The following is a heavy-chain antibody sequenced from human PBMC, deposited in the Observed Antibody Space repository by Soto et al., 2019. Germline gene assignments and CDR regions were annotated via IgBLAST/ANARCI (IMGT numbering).Heavy chain of an antibody. CDR1: GGSISSVDYY. J-gene: IGHJ1*01. D-gene: IGHD3-22*01. V-gene: IGHV4-30-4*01. CDR2: IHSSGSI. Sequence: SETLSLTFTVSGGSISSVDYYWSWIRQAPGRGLEWIGYIHSSGSIYYNPSLKSRATMSIDTAGNQFSLKVSSVTVADTAVYYCARDLDGLHDDTSGPFPRPGWGQGTLVTVSS. CDR3: ARDLDGLHDDTSGPFPRPG.